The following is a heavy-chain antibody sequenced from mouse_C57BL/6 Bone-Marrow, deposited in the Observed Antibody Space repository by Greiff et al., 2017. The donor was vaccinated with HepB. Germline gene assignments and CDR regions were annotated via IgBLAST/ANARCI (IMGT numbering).Heavy chain of an antibody. CDR1: GYTFTSYW. CDR3: ARDDGYYGYAMDY. V-gene: IGHV1-69*01. D-gene: IGHD2-3*01. CDR2: IDPSDSYT. J-gene: IGHJ4*01. Sequence: LQESGAELVMPGASVKLSCKASGYTFTSYWMHWVKQRPGQGLEWIGEIDPSDSYTNYNQKFKGKSTLTVDKSSSTAYMQLSSLTSEDSAVYYCARDDGYYGYAMDYWGQGTSVTVSS.